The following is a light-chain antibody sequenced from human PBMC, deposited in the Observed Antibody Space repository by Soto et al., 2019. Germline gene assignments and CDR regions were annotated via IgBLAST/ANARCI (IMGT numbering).Light chain of an antibody. V-gene: IGLV1-40*01. J-gene: IGLJ3*02. Sequence: QAVVTQPPSVSGAPGQRVTISCTGSSSNIGGGYDVHWYQQLPGTAPKLLVYGNINRPSRVPDRFSGSKSDTSASLAINGLQAKDEADYYCQSYDSSLSAWVFGGGTQLTVL. CDR2: GNI. CDR3: QSYDSSLSAWV. CDR1: SSNIGGGYD.